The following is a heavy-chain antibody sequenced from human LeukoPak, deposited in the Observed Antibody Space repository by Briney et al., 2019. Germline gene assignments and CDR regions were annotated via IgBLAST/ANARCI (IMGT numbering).Heavy chain of an antibody. CDR3: ARDPITMVRGVIKTGYWFDP. CDR1: GGSISSSNW. V-gene: IGHV4-4*02. J-gene: IGHJ5*02. D-gene: IGHD3-10*01. CDR2: IYHSGST. Sequence: SGTLSLTCAVSGGSISSSNWWSWVRQPPGKGLEWIGEIYHSGSTNYNPSLKSRVTISVDKSKNQFSLKLSSVTAADTAVYYCARDPITMVRGVIKTGYWFDPWGQGTLVTVSS.